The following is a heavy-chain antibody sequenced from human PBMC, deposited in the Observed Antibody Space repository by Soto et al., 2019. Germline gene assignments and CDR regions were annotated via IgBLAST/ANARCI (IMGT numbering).Heavy chain of an antibody. CDR3: ARGGTVNANWRPNWFDP. CDR2: IYYSGST. J-gene: IGHJ5*02. V-gene: IGHV4-31*03. CDR1: GGSISSGGYY. Sequence: QVQLQESGPGLVKPSQTLSLTCTVSGGSISSGGYYWSWIRQHPGEGLEWIGYIYYSGSTYYNPSLKSRVTISVDTSKNQFSLKLSSVTAADTAVYYCARGGTVNANWRPNWFDPWGQETLVTVSS. D-gene: IGHD1-1*01.